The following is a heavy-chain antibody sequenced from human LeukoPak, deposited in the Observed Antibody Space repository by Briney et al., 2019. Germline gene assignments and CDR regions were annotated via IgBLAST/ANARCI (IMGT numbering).Heavy chain of an antibody. CDR1: GFTLSSYW. J-gene: IGHJ4*02. CDR3: ARSEGYGSGGFDY. Sequence: GGSLRLSCAASGFTLSSYWMHWVRQAPGKGLVWVSRINSDGSSTSYADSVKGRFTISRDNAKNSLYLQMNSLRAEDTAVYYCARSEGYGSGGFDYWGQGTLVTVSS. D-gene: IGHD3-10*01. V-gene: IGHV3-74*01. CDR2: INSDGSST.